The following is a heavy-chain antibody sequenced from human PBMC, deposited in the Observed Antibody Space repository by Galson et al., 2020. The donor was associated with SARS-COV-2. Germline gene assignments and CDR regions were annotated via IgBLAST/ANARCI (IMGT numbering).Heavy chain of an antibody. CDR1: GFTFSSYG. CDR2: IWYDGSNK. V-gene: IGHV3-33*01. Sequence: TGGSMRLSCAASGFTFSSYGMHWVRPAPGKGLEWVAVIWYDGSNKYYADSVKGRFTISRDNSKNTLYLQMNSLRAEDTAVYYCARGAYSSSRPDSYYYGMDVWGQGTTVTVSS. CDR3: ARGAYSSSRPDSYYYGMDV. D-gene: IGHD6-13*01. J-gene: IGHJ6*02.